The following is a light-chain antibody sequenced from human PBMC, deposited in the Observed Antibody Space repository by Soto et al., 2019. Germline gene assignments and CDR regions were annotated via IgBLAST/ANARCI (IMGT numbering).Light chain of an antibody. CDR1: QSISDN. CDR2: GAS. Sequence: DIVMTQSPAILSVSLGERATLSCLASQSISDNLAGYQQRSGQAPRLLIYGASTRATGVPARFSGSGSGTEFTLPISSLQSDDFAIYYCQQYKSWSPLTFGGGIKVE. CDR3: QQYKSWSPLT. J-gene: IGKJ4*01. V-gene: IGKV3-15*01.